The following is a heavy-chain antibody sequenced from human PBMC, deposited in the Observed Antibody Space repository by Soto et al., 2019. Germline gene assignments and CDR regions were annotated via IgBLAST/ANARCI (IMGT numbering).Heavy chain of an antibody. CDR3: ARVGKMSGTNDY. J-gene: IGHJ4*02. CDR2: MNPNSGNT. D-gene: IGHD2-8*01. V-gene: IGHV1-8*01. Sequence: ASVKVSCKASGYTFTSYDINWVRQATGQGLEWMGWMNPNSGNTGYAQKFQGRVTMTRNTFISTAYMELSSLRSEDTAVYYCARVGKMSGTNDYWGQGTLVTVSS. CDR1: GYTFTSYD.